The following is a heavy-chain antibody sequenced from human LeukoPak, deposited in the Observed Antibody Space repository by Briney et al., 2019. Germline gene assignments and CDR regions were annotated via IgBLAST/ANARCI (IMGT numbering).Heavy chain of an antibody. J-gene: IGHJ6*02. CDR3: ARAAPYYAAYYYYGMDV. D-gene: IGHD3-10*01. Sequence: ASVKVSCKASGYTFTSYDINWVRQATGQGLEWMGWINAGNGNTKYSQKFQGRVTITRDTSASTAYMELSSLRSEDMAVYYCARAAPYYAAYYYYGMDVWGQGTTVTVSS. CDR2: INAGNGNT. CDR1: GYTFTSYD. V-gene: IGHV1-3*01.